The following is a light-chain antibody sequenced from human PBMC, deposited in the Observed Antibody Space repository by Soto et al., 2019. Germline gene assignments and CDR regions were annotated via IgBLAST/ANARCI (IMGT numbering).Light chain of an antibody. CDR3: QQYGSSPLT. J-gene: IGKJ4*01. CDR2: GAS. V-gene: IGKV3-20*01. Sequence: EIVLTQSPGTLSLSPGERATLSCRASQSVSSSYLAWYQQKPGQAPRLLMYGASSRATGIPDRFSGSGSGTDFTLTISRLEPEDFAVYYCQQYGSSPLTFGGGTKVEFK. CDR1: QSVSSSY.